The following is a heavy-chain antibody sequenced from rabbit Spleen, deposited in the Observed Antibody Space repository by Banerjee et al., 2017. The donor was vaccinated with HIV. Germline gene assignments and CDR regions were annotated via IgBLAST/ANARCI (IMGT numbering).Heavy chain of an antibody. Sequence: QSLEESGGDLVKPGASLTLTCIASGVSFSGDSYMCWVRQAPGKGLEWIACIDAGSSGFTYFANWAKGRFTISKTSSTTVTLQMTSLTAADTATYFCARDTGSGFSSYGMDLWGPGTLVTV. CDR2: IDAGSSGFT. CDR3: ARDTGSGFSSYGMDL. CDR1: GVSFSGDSY. V-gene: IGHV1S40*01. J-gene: IGHJ6*01. D-gene: IGHD7-1*01.